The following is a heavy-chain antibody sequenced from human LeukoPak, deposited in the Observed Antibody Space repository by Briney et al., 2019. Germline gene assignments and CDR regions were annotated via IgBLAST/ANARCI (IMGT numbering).Heavy chain of an antibody. CDR3: ARDGGFYYDSSGYNI. V-gene: IGHV1-2*02. D-gene: IGHD3-22*01. CDR2: INPNGGST. CDR1: GYTFTGYY. Sequence: ASVKVSCEASGYTFTGYYMHWVRQAPGQGLEWMGWINPNGGSTKYAQKFQGRVSMTRDTSISTAYMQLSRLTSDDTAVYFCARDGGFYYDSSGYNIWGQGTLVTVSS. J-gene: IGHJ4*02.